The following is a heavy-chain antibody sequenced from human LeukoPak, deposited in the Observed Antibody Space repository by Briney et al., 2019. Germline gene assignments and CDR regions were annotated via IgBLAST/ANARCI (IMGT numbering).Heavy chain of an antibody. J-gene: IGHJ5*02. Sequence: GGSLTLSCAASGFTFSSYGMSWVCQAPGKGLEWVSAMSGDGATTYYADSVKGRFTISRDNSKNALYLQINSLGAEDTAVYYCARDLESDYVVFNWFDPWGERTLVTVSS. CDR3: ARDLESDYVVFNWFDP. CDR1: GFTFSSYG. V-gene: IGHV3-23*01. CDR2: MSGDGATT. D-gene: IGHD4-17*01.